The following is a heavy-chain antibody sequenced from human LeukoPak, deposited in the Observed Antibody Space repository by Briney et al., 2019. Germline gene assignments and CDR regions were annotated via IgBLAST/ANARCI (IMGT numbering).Heavy chain of an antibody. CDR3: AKDRVEHGFGEIDY. J-gene: IGHJ4*02. Sequence: GGSLRLSCAASGFTFSSYAMSWVRQAPGKGLEWVSAISDSGNTYHADSVKGRFTLFRDGSKSMLYMQLNDLRIEDTAVYYCAKDRVEHGFGEIDYWGQGTLVMVSS. D-gene: IGHD3-10*01. V-gene: IGHV3-23*01. CDR2: ISDSGNT. CDR1: GFTFSSYA.